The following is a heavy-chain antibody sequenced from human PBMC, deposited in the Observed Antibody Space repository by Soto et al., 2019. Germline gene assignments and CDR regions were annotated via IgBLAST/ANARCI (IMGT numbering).Heavy chain of an antibody. CDR1: GYTFTTYA. CDR3: ARGRVVRGVNTSVHHDY. CDR2: INGGNADT. D-gene: IGHD3-10*01. V-gene: IGHV1-3*01. Sequence: ASVKVSCKASGYTFTTYAMHWVRQAPGQRLEWMGWINGGNADTKYSQKFQGRVSITRDTSASTVYMELSSLTSEDTAVYYCARGRVVRGVNTSVHHDYWGQGTLVTVSS. J-gene: IGHJ4*02.